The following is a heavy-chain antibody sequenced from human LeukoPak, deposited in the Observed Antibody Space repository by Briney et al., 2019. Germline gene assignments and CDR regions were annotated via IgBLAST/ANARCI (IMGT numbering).Heavy chain of an antibody. CDR3: ARDGWGSSSYYFDY. J-gene: IGHJ4*02. D-gene: IGHD6-6*01. CDR1: GGSISSGDYY. V-gene: IGHV4-30-4*08. CDR2: IYYSGST. Sequence: PSQTLSLTCTVSGGSISSGDYYWSWIRQPPGKGLEWIGYIYYSGSTYYNPSLKSRVTISVDTSKNQFSLKLSSVTAADTAVYYCARDGWGSSSYYFDYWGQGTLVTVPS.